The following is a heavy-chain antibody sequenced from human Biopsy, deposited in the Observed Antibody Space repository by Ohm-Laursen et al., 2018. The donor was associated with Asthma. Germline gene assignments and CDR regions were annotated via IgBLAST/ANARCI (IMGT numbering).Heavy chain of an antibody. D-gene: IGHD1-26*01. CDR1: GFTFSNYV. J-gene: IGHJ4*02. CDR2: ITGSGGFT. Sequence: SLRLSCAASGFTFSNYVMSWVRQAPGKGLEWVSSITGSGGFTYYADSAKGRFTISRDNSRNTLHLQMNSLRAEDTAVYYCAKDVFPGWELRRGPDYWSQGTLVTVSS. CDR3: AKDVFPGWELRRGPDY. V-gene: IGHV3-23*01.